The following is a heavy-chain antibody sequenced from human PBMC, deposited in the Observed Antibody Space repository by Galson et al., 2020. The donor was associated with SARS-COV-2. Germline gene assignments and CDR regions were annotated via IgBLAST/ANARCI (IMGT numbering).Heavy chain of an antibody. CDR3: ARGDIRNDYFDY. D-gene: IGHD3-16*01. CDR1: GFTFSSYW. V-gene: IGHV3-74*01. Sequence: ALHGESLKISCAASGFTFSSYWMHWVRQAPGKGLVWVSRIYIEGSSTSYADSVKGRFTISGDDAKNTLYLHMRSLRAEDTAVYYCARGDIRNDYFDYRGQGTLVTVSS. CDR2: IYIEGSST. J-gene: IGHJ4*02.